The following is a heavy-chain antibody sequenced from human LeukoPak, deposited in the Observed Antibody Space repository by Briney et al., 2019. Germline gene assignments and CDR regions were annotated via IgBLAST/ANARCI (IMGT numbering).Heavy chain of an antibody. V-gene: IGHV1-2*06. J-gene: IGHJ5*02. CDR3: ARGYCSGGTCYLVENWLDP. Sequence: ASVKVSCKASGYTLTAYYIYWVRQAPGQGLEWMGRINPNSGGTDYAQNFQGRVTMTRDTSISTAYMELSRLRSDDTAVYYCARGYCSGGTCYLVENWLDPWGQGTMVTVSS. CDR2: INPNSGGT. CDR1: GYTLTAYY. D-gene: IGHD2-15*01.